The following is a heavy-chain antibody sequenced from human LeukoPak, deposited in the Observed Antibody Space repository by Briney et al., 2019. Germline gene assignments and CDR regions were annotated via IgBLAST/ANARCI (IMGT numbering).Heavy chain of an antibody. CDR3: AREGYSSGWAGTIPFDY. Sequence: GGSLRLSCAASGFSFSDYAMHWVRQAPGKGLEWMTVISFDGSDKHYADSLRGRFTISRDNSKNTLYLQMNSLRAEDTAVYYCAREGYSSGWAGTIPFDYWGQGTLVTVSS. CDR1: GFSFSDYA. D-gene: IGHD6-19*01. V-gene: IGHV3-30-3*01. J-gene: IGHJ4*02. CDR2: ISFDGSDK.